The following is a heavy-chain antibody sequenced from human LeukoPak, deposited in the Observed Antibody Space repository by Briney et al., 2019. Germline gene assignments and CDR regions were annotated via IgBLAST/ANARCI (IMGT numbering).Heavy chain of an antibody. V-gene: IGHV3-66*01. Sequence: PGGSLRLSCAASGFTVSSNYMSWVRQAPGKGLEWVSVIYSGGSTYYADSVKGRFTISREDARDSLYLQMNSLRAGDTAVYYCVREARGFHYTYFDYWGQGTLVTVSS. CDR2: IYSGGST. CDR1: GFTVSSNY. J-gene: IGHJ4*02. D-gene: IGHD4-11*01. CDR3: VREARGFHYTYFDY.